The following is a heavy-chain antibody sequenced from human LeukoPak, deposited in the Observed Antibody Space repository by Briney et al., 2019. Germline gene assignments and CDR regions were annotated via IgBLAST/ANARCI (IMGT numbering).Heavy chain of an antibody. V-gene: IGHV3-23*01. J-gene: IGHJ4*02. Sequence: GGSLRLSCAASGFTFSSYAMSWVRQAPGKGLEWVSAISGSGGSTYYADSVKGRFTISRDNAKNSLYLQMNSLRAEDTAVYYCARASNSSSWYGGYYFDYWGQGTLVTVSS. CDR1: GFTFSSYA. CDR2: ISGSGGST. D-gene: IGHD6-13*01. CDR3: ARASNSSSWYGGYYFDY.